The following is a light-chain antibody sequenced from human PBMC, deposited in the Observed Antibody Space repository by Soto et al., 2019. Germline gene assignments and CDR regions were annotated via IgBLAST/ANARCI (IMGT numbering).Light chain of an antibody. CDR3: QQYYSTPYT. J-gene: IGKJ2*01. Sequence: DIVMPQSPDSLAVSLGERATINCKSSQSVLYSSNNKNYLAWYQQKPGQPPKLLIYWASTRESGVPDRFSGSGSGTDFTLTISSLQAEDVAVYYCQQYYSTPYTFGQGTK. V-gene: IGKV4-1*01. CDR1: QSVLYSSNNKNY. CDR2: WAS.